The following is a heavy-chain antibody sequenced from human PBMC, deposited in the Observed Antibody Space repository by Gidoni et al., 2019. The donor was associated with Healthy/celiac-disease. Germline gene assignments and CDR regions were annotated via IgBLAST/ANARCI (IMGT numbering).Heavy chain of an antibody. CDR2: IDWDDDK. J-gene: IGHJ4*02. Sequence: QVTLRESGPALVKPTQTLTLTCTFSGFSLRTSGMCVSWIRQPPGKALEWLALIDWDDDKYYSTSLKTRLTISKDTSKNQVVLTMTNMDPVDTATYYCARMTWGGSTSCSYFDYWGQGTLVTVSS. D-gene: IGHD2-2*01. CDR3: ARMTWGGSTSCSYFDY. CDR1: GFSLRTSGMC. V-gene: IGHV2-70*01.